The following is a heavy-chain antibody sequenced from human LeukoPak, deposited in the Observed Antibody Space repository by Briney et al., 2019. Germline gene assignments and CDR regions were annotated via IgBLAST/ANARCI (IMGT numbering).Heavy chain of an antibody. CDR2: IYYSGST. D-gene: IGHD5-18*01. V-gene: IGHV4-59*01. Sequence: KTSETLSLTCTVSGGSISSYYWSWIRQPPGKGLEWIGYIYYSGSTNYNPSLKSRVTISVDTSKNQFSLKLSSVTAADTAVYYCARGTRIQLRYYFDYWGQGTLVTVSS. J-gene: IGHJ4*02. CDR1: GGSISSYY. CDR3: ARGTRIQLRYYFDY.